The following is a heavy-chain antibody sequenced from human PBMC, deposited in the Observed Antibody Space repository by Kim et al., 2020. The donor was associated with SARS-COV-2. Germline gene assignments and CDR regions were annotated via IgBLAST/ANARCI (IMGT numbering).Heavy chain of an antibody. Sequence: GGSLRLSCAASGFTFSSYAMSWVRQAPGKGLEWVSAISGSGGSTYYADSVKGRFTISRDNSKNTLYLQMNSLRAEDTAVYYCAKDVSGSGYYLANFDYWGQGTLVTVSS. V-gene: IGHV3-23*01. J-gene: IGHJ4*02. CDR2: ISGSGGST. CDR1: GFTFSSYA. CDR3: AKDVSGSGYYLANFDY. D-gene: IGHD3-22*01.